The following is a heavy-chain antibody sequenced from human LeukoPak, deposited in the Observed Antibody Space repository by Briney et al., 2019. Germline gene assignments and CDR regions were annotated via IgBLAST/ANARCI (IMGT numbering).Heavy chain of an antibody. D-gene: IGHD5/OR15-5a*01. CDR3: ARLVQKASGLYDYYYFMDV. J-gene: IGHJ6*04. Sequence: SETLSLTCTVSGGSVRGYYWTWIRQAPGKGLEFVAYIYYSGSTNYNPSLKSRVSTSLDTSTNQFSLSLTSATATDTATYYCARLVQKASGLYDYYYFMDVWGSGTPVTVSS. V-gene: IGHV4-59*08. CDR1: GGSVRGYY. CDR2: IYYSGST.